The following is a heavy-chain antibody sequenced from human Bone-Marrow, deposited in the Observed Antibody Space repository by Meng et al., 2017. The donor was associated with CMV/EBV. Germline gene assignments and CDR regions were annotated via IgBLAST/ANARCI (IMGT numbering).Heavy chain of an antibody. V-gene: IGHV1-2*02. CDR1: GYTFTGYY. D-gene: IGHD4-23*01. J-gene: IGHJ4*02. Sequence: ASVKVSCKASGYTFTGYYMHLVRQAPGQGLEWMGWINPNSGGTNYAQKFQGRVTMTRDTSISTAYMELSRLRSEDTAVYYCARGHYGGNPWGAPFDYWGQGTLVTVSS. CDR2: INPNSGGT. CDR3: ARGHYGGNPWGAPFDY.